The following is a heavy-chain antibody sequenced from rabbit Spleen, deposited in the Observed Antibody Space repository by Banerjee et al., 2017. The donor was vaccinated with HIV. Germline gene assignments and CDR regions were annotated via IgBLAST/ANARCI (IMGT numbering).Heavy chain of an antibody. CDR3: ARDGVAGVGYAYDL. V-gene: IGHV1S40*01. CDR1: GFSFSFSNY. D-gene: IGHD6-1*01. J-gene: IGHJ6*01. CDR2: IYPDSTT. Sequence: QSLEESGGDLVKPGASLTLTCTASGFSFSFSNYLCWVRQPPGKGLEWIACIYPDSTTYYASWAKGRFTISKTSSTTVTLQVISLTTADTAIYFCARDGVAGVGYAYDLWGPGTLVTVS.